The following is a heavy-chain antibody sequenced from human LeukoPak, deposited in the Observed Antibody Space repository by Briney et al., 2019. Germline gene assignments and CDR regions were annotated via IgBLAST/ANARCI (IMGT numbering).Heavy chain of an antibody. CDR1: GGSISSYY. Sequence: PSETLSLTCTVSGGSISSYYWSWIRQPPGEGLEWIGYIYYSGSTNYNPSLKSRVTISVDTSKNQFSLKLSSVTAADTAVYYCARSGFGSGSYFVGKPRDYGMDVWGQGTTVTVSS. J-gene: IGHJ6*02. CDR3: ARSGFGSGSYFVGKPRDYGMDV. CDR2: IYYSGST. V-gene: IGHV4-59*01. D-gene: IGHD3-10*01.